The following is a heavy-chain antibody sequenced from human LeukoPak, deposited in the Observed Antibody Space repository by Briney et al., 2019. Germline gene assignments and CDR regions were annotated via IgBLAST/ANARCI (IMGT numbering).Heavy chain of an antibody. V-gene: IGHV3-33*01. Sequence: GGSLRLSCAASGFTFSNYGMHWVRQAPGKGLEWVALIWYDGYNKYYADSVKGRFTISRDNSKNTLYLQLNSLRAEDTAVYYCARQHCSGGDCYFFDWGQGTLVTVSS. D-gene: IGHD2-15*01. CDR2: IWYDGYNK. CDR1: GFTFSNYG. CDR3: ARQHCSGGDCYFFD. J-gene: IGHJ4*02.